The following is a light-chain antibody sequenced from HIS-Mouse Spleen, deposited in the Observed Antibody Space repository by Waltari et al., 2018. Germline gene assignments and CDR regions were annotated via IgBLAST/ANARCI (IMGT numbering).Light chain of an antibody. CDR2: EVS. V-gene: IGLV2-14*01. CDR1: SSDVGGSNY. Sequence: QSALTQPASVSVSPGQSITISCTGTSSDVGGSNYVSWYQQHPGKAPKLMIYEVSNRPSGVSNRFSGSKSGNTASLTISGLQAEDEADYYCSSYTSSSTYVFGTGTKVTVL. J-gene: IGLJ1*01. CDR3: SSYTSSSTYV.